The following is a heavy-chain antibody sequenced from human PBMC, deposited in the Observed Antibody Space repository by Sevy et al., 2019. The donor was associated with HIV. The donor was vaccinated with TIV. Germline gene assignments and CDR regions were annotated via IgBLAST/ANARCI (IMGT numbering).Heavy chain of an antibody. D-gene: IGHD2-2*01. CDR3: ARGTLGPAAFDI. Sequence: GGSLRLSCAASGFTVSSNYMSWVRRAPGKGLEWVSVLYSGGSTYYADSVKGRFTISRDNSKNTLYLQMNSLRAEDTAVYYCARGTLGPAAFDIWGQGTMVTVSS. V-gene: IGHV3-53*01. CDR1: GFTVSSNY. CDR2: LYSGGST. J-gene: IGHJ3*02.